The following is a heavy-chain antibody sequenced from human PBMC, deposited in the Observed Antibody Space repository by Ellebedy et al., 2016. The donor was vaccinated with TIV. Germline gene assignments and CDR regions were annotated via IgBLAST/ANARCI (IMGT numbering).Heavy chain of an antibody. V-gene: IGHV3-9*01. CDR3: AKDIYYYGSGGFDP. J-gene: IGHJ5*02. D-gene: IGHD3-10*01. CDR2: ISWNSGSI. CDR1: GFTFDDYA. Sequence: SLKISXAASGFTFDDYAMHWVRQAPGKGLEWVSGISWNSGSIGYADSVKGRFTISRDNAKNSLYLQMNSLRAEDTALYYCAKDIYYYGSGGFDPWGQGTLVTVSS.